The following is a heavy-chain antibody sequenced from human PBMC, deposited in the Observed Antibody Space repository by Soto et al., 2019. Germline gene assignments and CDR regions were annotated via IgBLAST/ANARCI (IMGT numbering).Heavy chain of an antibody. V-gene: IGHV5-51*01. CDR1: GYSFSSHW. Sequence: PGESLKISCKVSGYSFSSHWIGWVRQMPGKGLEWMGIIYPGDYDTRYSPSFQGHVTISADKSISTAYLQWSSLKASDTAMYYCARTAAAGKYYYGVDVWGQGTTVTVSS. CDR2: IYPGDYDT. D-gene: IGHD6-13*01. CDR3: ARTAAAGKYYYGVDV. J-gene: IGHJ6*02.